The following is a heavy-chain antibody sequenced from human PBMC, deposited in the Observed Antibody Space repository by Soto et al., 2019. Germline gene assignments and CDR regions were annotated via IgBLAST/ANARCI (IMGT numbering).Heavy chain of an antibody. Sequence: QVQLVESGGGVVQPGRSLRLSCAASGFTFSSYGMHWVRQAPGKGLEWVAFIWHDGGNKFYAESVKGRFTISRDNSKNTLYLQMTRLSAEDTAMYYCARDGGVNTGFATAYWGQGTLVTVS. D-gene: IGHD2-8*02. CDR1: GFTFSSYG. CDR2: IWHDGGNK. CDR3: ARDGGVNTGFATAY. J-gene: IGHJ4*02. V-gene: IGHV3-33*01.